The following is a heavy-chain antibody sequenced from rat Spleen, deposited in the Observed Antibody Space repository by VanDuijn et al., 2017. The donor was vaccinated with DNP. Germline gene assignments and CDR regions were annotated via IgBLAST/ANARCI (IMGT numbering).Heavy chain of an antibody. Sequence: EVQLVESGGGLVQPGRSTRLSCAASGFIFRNYYMAWVRQAPTKGLEWVASISPGANKIYYRDSVKGRFTISRDNAKTTLYLQMDSLRSEDTATYYCARGDAWGQGTSVTVSS. J-gene: IGHJ4*01. CDR1: GFIFRNYY. CDR2: ISPGANKI. CDR3: ARGDA. V-gene: IGHV5-25*01.